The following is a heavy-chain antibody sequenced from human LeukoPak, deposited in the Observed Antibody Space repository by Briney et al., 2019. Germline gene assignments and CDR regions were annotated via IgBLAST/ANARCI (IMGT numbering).Heavy chain of an antibody. CDR2: IYYSGST. CDR1: GGSISSYY. V-gene: IGHV4-59*01. CDR3: ARDREIAVAGTGFDY. J-gene: IGHJ4*02. Sequence: SETLSLTCTVSGGSISSYYWSWIRQPPGKGLEWIGYIYYSGSTNYNPSLTSRVTISVDTSKNQFSLKLSSVTAADTAVYYCARDREIAVAGTGFDYWGQGTLVTVSS. D-gene: IGHD6-19*01.